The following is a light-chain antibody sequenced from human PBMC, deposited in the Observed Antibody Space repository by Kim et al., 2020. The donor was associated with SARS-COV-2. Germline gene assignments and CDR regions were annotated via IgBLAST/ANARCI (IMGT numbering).Light chain of an antibody. J-gene: IGKJ4*01. CDR2: DTS. CDR3: QHRVNWPLT. V-gene: IGKV3-11*01. Sequence: EIVLTQSPATLSLSPGERATLSCRASQSVSTYLAWYQQKPGQAPRLLIYDTSNRATGVPPRFSGSGSGTDFTLTISSLEPEDFAVYYCQHRVNWPLTFGGGTKLEI. CDR1: QSVSTY.